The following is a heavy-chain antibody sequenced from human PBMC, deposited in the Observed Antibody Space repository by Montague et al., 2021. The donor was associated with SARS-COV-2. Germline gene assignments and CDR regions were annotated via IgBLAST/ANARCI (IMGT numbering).Heavy chain of an antibody. V-gene: IGHV4-4*02. CDR1: GASVTSINW. D-gene: IGHD6-13*01. Sequence: SETLSLTCAVSGASVTSINWRSWVRQPPGRGLALIAVIHHTGITNFNPSLRSRVSISLDTSKNQFSLTLNSVTAADTATYFCASHPVFQQLYSWGQGTLVSVSS. J-gene: IGHJ4*02. CDR2: IHHTGIT. CDR3: ASHPVFQQLYS.